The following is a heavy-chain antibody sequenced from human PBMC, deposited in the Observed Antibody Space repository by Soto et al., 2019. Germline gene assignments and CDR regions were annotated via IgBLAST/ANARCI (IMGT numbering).Heavy chain of an antibody. CDR2: IYPSDSDT. V-gene: IGHV5-51*01. Sequence: GESLKISCKGSGYSFTSYWIIWVRQMPGKGLEWMGRIYPSDSDTKYSPSFQGHVTISADKSISTAYLQWSSLKASDTAMYYCARTSAAGKYYDGMDVWGQGTTVTVSS. CDR1: GYSFTSYW. J-gene: IGHJ6*02. CDR3: ARTSAAGKYYDGMDV. D-gene: IGHD6-13*01.